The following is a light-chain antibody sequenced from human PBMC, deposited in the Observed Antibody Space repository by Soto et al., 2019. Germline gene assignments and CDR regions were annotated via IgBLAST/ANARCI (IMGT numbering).Light chain of an antibody. CDR2: HAS. V-gene: IGKV1-5*01. CDR3: QQYNSYSGIT. J-gene: IGKJ5*01. CDR1: QDISNW. Sequence: SQSPATLSASLGDRVTIACRASQDISNWLAWYQQKPGKAPKLLIFHASSLESGVPSRFSGSGSGTEFTLTISSLQPDDFATYYCQQYNSYSGITFGQGTLPAVK.